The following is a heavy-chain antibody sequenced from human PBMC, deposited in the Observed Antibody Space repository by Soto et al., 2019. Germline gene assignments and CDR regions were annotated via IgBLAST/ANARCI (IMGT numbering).Heavy chain of an antibody. Sequence: QVQLVQSGAEVKKPGASVKVACKASGYSFNSYYMPWVRQAPGQGPEWMGVINPSGASTSYAQKFQGRVTMTRDTSTSTVYMELSSRRAEDTALYYCASDYNAYQRQHVFDIWGQGTLVTVSS. D-gene: IGHD3-10*01. CDR1: GYSFNSYY. CDR3: ASDYNAYQRQHVFDI. CDR2: INPSGAST. J-gene: IGHJ3*02. V-gene: IGHV1-46*02.